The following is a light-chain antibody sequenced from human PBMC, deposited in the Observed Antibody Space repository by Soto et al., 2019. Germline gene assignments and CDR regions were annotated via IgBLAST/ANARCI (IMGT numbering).Light chain of an antibody. CDR2: SNH. J-gene: IGLJ2*01. Sequence: QSVLTQPPSASGTPGQRVTISCSGSNSNIGSNTVNWFQQLPGTAPKLLIFSNHQRPSGVPDRFSGSKSGTSASLAISGLQYEDEADYYCAAWDDSLNGYVVFGGGTTQTVL. V-gene: IGLV1-44*01. CDR3: AAWDDSLNGYVV. CDR1: NSNIGSNT.